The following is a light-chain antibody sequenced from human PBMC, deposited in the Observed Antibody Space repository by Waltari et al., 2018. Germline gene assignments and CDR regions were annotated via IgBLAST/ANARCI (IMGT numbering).Light chain of an antibody. V-gene: IGLV1-40*01. Sequence: QSVLTQPPSVSGAPGQRVTISCTGSSSNIRAGSDVHWYQQLPGTAPKLLIYGNSNRPSGVPDRFSGSKSGTSASLAITGLQAEDEADYYCQSYDSSLSGSRVFGGGTKLTVL. CDR1: SSNIRAGSD. CDR2: GNS. J-gene: IGLJ3*02. CDR3: QSYDSSLSGSRV.